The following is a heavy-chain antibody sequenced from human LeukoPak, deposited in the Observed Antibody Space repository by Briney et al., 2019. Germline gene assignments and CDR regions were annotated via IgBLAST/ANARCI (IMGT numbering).Heavy chain of an antibody. CDR2: IYPGDSDT. D-gene: IGHD4-23*01. CDR3: ARHSSGNGGNSGIDY. V-gene: IGHV5-51*01. J-gene: IGHJ4*02. CDR1: GYSFTSYW. Sequence: GESLKVSCKGSGYSFTSYWIGWVRQMPGKGLEWMGIIYPGDSDTRYSPSFQGQVTISADKSISTAYLQWSSLKASDTAMYYCARHSSGNGGNSGIDYWGQGTLVTVSS.